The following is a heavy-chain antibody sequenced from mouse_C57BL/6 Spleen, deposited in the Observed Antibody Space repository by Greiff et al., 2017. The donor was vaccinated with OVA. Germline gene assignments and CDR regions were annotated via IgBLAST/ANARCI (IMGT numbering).Heavy chain of an antibody. CDR1: GFTFSNYW. CDR2: IRLESDNYAT. CDR3: TGTGAMDY. J-gene: IGHJ4*01. V-gene: IGHV6-3*01. Sequence: EVQLVEPGGGLVQPGGSMKLSCVASGFTFSNYWMNWVRQSPEQGLEWVAQIRLESDNYATHYAESVKGRFTISRDDSTSSVYLQMNNLRAEDTGICYWTGTGAMDYWGQGTSVTVSS.